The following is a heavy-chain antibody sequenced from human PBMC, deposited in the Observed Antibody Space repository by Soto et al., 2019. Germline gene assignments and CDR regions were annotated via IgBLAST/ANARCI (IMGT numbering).Heavy chain of an antibody. J-gene: IGHJ6*02. V-gene: IGHV3-74*03. Sequence: EVQLVESGGGLVQPGGSLRLSCAASGFIFSSYWMHWVRQAPGKGLVWVSRLHSDGRTTTYADSVKGRFTISRDNAKNTLYLQMNSLRAEVTAVYYCARELPTTIRGGYYYSYGMDVWGQGTTVTVSS. CDR2: LHSDGRTT. CDR3: ARELPTTIRGGYYYSYGMDV. CDR1: GFIFSSYW. D-gene: IGHD2-2*02.